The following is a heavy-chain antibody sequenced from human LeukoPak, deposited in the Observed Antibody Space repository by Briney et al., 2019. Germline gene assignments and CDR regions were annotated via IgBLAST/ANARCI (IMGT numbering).Heavy chain of an antibody. D-gene: IGHD3-22*01. CDR1: GGSISSGSYY. CDR3: ARGDNNGFARPFDR. CDR2: IYSSGST. J-gene: IGHJ4*02. V-gene: IGHV4-61*02. Sequence: SETLSLTCTVSGGSISSGSYYWSWIRQPAGKGLEWIGRIYSSGSTNYNPSLKSRVTMSVDTPKNQFSLKVTSVTAADTAMYYCARGDNNGFARPFDRWGQGTLVTVSS.